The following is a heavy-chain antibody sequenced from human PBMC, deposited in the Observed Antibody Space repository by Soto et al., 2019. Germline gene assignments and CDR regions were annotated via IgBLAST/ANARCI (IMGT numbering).Heavy chain of an antibody. CDR3: ARSGAARRENWFDP. D-gene: IGHD6-6*01. J-gene: IGHJ5*02. V-gene: IGHV3-48*01. CDR2: ISSSSSTI. CDR1: GFTFSSYS. Sequence: GGSLRLSCAASGFTFSSYSMNWVRQAPGKGLEWVSYISSSSSTIYYADSVKGRFTISRDNAKNSLYLQMNSLRAEDTAVYYCARSGAARRENWFDPWGQGTLVTVSS.